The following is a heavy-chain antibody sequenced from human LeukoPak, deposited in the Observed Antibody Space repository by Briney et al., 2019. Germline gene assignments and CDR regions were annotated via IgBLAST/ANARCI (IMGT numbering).Heavy chain of an antibody. CDR3: GKETGGYCSSTSCYTGRYYYYYMDV. CDR2: ISGSGGST. Sequence: GGSLRLSCAASVFTFSNAWMSWVRQAPGKGLEWVSAISGSGGSTYYADSVKGRFTISRDNSKNTLYLQMNSLRAEETAVYYCGKETGGYCSSTSCYTGRYYYYYMDVWGKGTTVTVSS. J-gene: IGHJ6*03. D-gene: IGHD2-2*02. V-gene: IGHV3-23*01. CDR1: VFTFSNAW.